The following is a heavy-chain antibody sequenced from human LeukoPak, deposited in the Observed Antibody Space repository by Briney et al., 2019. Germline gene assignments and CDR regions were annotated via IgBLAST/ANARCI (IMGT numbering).Heavy chain of an antibody. CDR1: GYTFSSYG. J-gene: IGHJ5*02. V-gene: IGHV1-18*01. CDR2: SSVYNGNT. D-gene: IGHD6-13*01. Sequence: RWASVTLSCKASGYTFSSYGLSWVRQAPGQGLEWMGWSSVYNGNTNYAQKFQGRITMTTDTSTSTAYMELRSLRPDDTAVYYCATSRGTAAVNWFDPWGQGTRVTVSS. CDR3: ATSRGTAAVNWFDP.